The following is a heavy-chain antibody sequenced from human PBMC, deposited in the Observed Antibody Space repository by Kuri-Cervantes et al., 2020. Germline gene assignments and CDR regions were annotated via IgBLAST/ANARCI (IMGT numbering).Heavy chain of an antibody. V-gene: IGHV3-23*01. D-gene: IGHD3-22*01. CDR2: ISGSGGST. J-gene: IGHJ6*02. CDR1: GFTFSSYG. CDR3: AREYGSSGYYGMDV. Sequence: GESLKISCAASGFTFSSYGMSWVRQAPGKGLEWVSAISGSGGSTYYADSVKGRFTISRDNAKNSLYLQMNSLRAEDTAVYYCAREYGSSGYYGMDVWGQGTTVTVSS.